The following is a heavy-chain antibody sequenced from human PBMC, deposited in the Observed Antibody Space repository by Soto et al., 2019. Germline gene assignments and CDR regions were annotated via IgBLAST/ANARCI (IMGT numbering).Heavy chain of an antibody. V-gene: IGHV4-34*01. CDR3: ARERFPSFFDY. D-gene: IGHD3-10*01. CDR1: GGSFSGYY. Sequence: ETLSLTCAVYGGSFSGYYWSWIRQPPGKGLEWIGEINHSGSTNYNPSLKSRVTISVDTSKNQFSLKLSSVTAADTAVYYCARERFPSFFDYWGQGTLVTVSS. J-gene: IGHJ4*02. CDR2: INHSGST.